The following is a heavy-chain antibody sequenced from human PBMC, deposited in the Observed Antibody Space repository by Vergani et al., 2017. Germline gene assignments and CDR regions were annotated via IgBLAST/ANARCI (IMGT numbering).Heavy chain of an antibody. V-gene: IGHV1-46*03. CDR3: ARGRSSSCYSASLW. CDR1: GYTFTSYF. D-gene: IGHD2-15*01. J-gene: IGHJ4*02. Sequence: QVQLVQSGAEVKKPGASVKVSCKASGYTFTSYFIHWVRQAPGQGLEWLGIINPGGGSTSYAHKLQGRVTMTRDTSTSTVYMELSNLRSEDTAVYYCARGRSSSCYSASLWWGQGTLVTVSS. CDR2: INPGGGST.